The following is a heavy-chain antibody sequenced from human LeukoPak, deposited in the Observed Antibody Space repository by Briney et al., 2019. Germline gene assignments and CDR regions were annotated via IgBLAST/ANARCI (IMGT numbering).Heavy chain of an antibody. CDR2: VHYSGSS. J-gene: IGHJ6*03. V-gene: IGHV4-59*08. CDR1: GVTISSYY. Sequence: SETLSLTCTASGVTISSYYWSWIRQPPGKGPEWIGYVHYSGSSASIPSLKSRVATSVDTSNNQFLLLLTSVTAADAALYYCARWYCSNNVCFHMDVWGKGTTVTVFS. CDR3: ARWYCSNNVCFHMDV. D-gene: IGHD2-8*01.